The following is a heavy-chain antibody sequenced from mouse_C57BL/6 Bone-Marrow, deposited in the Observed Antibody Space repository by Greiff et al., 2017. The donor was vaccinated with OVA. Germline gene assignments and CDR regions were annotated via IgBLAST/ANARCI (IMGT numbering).Heavy chain of an antibody. V-gene: IGHV1-81*01. CDR3: ARLLGPYYFDY. Sequence: VHLVESGAELARPGASVKLSCKASGYTFTSYGISWVKQSTGQGLEWIGEIYPRSGNTYYNEKFKGKATLTADKSSSTAYMELRSLTSEDSAVYFCARLLGPYYFDYWGQGTTLTVSS. J-gene: IGHJ2*01. CDR1: GYTFTSYG. CDR2: IYPRSGNT. D-gene: IGHD4-1*01.